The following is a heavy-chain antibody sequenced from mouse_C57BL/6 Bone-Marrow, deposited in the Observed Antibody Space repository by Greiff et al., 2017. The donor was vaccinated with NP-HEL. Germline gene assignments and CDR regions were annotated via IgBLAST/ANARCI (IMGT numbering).Heavy chain of an antibody. Sequence: EVKVEESGGGLVQPGGSMKLSCAASGFTFSDAWMDWVRQSPEKGLEWVAEIRNKANNHATYYAESVKGSFTISRDDSKSSVYLQRNSLRAEDTGIYYCAIYYGYDKGDFDYWGQGTTLTVSS. CDR2: IRNKANNHAT. CDR3: AIYYGYDKGDFDY. D-gene: IGHD2-2*01. CDR1: GFTFSDAW. V-gene: IGHV6-6*01. J-gene: IGHJ2*01.